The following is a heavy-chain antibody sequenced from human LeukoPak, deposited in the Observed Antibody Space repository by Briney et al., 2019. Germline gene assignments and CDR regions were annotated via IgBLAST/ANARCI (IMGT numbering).Heavy chain of an antibody. D-gene: IGHD3-10*01. V-gene: IGHV4-59*01. Sequence: SETLSLTCTVSGGSISSYYWSWIRQPPGKGLEWIGYIYYSGSTNYNPSLKSRVTISVDTSKNQFSLKLSSVTAADTAVYYCARGEESYYPNWFDPWGQGTLVTVSS. CDR2: IYYSGST. CDR1: GGSISSYY. CDR3: ARGEESYYPNWFDP. J-gene: IGHJ5*02.